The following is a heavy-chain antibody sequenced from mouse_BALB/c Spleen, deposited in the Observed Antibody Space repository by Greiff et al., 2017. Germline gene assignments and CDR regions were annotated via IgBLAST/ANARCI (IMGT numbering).Heavy chain of an antibody. CDR3: AREGLGQAMDY. Sequence: VQLQQSGAELVRPGSSVKISCKASGYAFSSYWMNWVKQRPGQGLEWIGQIYPGDGDTNYNGKFKGKATLTADKSSSTAYMQLSSLTSEDSAVYFCAREGLGQAMDYWGQGTSVTVSS. V-gene: IGHV1-80*01. D-gene: IGHD3-3*01. CDR2: IYPGDGDT. CDR1: GYAFSSYW. J-gene: IGHJ4*01.